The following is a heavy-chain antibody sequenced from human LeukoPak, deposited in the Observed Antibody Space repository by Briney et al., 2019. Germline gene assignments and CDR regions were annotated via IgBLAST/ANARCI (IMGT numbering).Heavy chain of an antibody. CDR3: AKEGVYYESSGSFPFDS. J-gene: IGHJ4*02. CDR2: VRYDGSNK. D-gene: IGHD3-22*01. V-gene: IGHV3-30*02. CDR1: GFSFSSYG. Sequence: PGGSLRLSCAASGFSFSSYGMHWVRPAAGKGLEWVAFVRYDGSNKYYADSVKGRFTISRDNSKHTLYLQMNSLRGDDTAVYFCAKEGVYYESSGSFPFDSWGQGTLVTVSS.